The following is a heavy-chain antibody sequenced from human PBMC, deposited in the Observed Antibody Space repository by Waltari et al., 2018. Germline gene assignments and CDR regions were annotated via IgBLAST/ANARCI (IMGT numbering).Heavy chain of an antibody. V-gene: IGHV3-33*01. CDR1: GFTFSRYV. CDR2: IWYDGSNK. CDR3: VGDYYYYYGMDV. J-gene: IGHJ6*02. Sequence: QVQLVESGGGVVQPGRSLRLSCAAFGFTFSRYVWHWVRQAPGKGLEWVAVIWYDGSNKYYADSVKGRFTISRDNSKNTLYLQMNSLRAEDTAVYYCVGDYYYYYGMDVWGQGTTVTVSS.